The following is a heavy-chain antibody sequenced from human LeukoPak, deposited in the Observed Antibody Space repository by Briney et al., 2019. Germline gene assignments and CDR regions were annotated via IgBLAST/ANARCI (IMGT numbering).Heavy chain of an antibody. CDR3: AREASGGYFDY. CDR1: GYTFSSYT. V-gene: IGHV1-46*01. J-gene: IGHJ4*02. Sequence: ASVKLSCKASGYTFSSYTMHWVRQAPGKGLEWVGLINPTGDSTKYAQNFLGRVTMTRDTSTSTVYMDLNSLRSEDAAVYYCAREASGGYFDYWGQGTLVTVSS. D-gene: IGHD4-23*01. CDR2: INPTGDST.